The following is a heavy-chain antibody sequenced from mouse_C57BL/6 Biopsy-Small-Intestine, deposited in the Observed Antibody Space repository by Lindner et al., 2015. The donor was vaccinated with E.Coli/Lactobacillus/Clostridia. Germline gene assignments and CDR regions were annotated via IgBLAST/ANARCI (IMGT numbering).Heavy chain of an antibody. CDR2: IVPISGRT. V-gene: IGHV1-81*01. CDR3: AREGSTGYGGKPGSFDY. D-gene: IGHD1-1*01. CDR1: GGTFNSFA. Sequence: SVKVSCKASGGTFNSFAISWVRQAPGQGPEWMGGIVPISGRTNYAQKFQGRVTITADESTSTAYMELSSLGFEDTAMYYCAREGSTGYGGKPGSFDYWGQGTLVSVSS. J-gene: IGHJ4*01.